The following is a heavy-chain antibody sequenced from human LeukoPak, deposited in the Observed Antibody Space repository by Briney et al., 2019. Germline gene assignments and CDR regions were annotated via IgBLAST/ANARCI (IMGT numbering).Heavy chain of an antibody. V-gene: IGHV3-11*01. Sequence: PGGSLRLSCAASGFTFSDYYMSWIRQAPGKGLEWVSYISSSGSTIYYADSAKGRFTISRDNAKNSLYLQMNSLRAEDTAVYYCARDLRGLGELSLDDYWGQGTLVTVSS. CDR1: GFTFSDYY. D-gene: IGHD3-16*02. J-gene: IGHJ4*02. CDR3: ARDLRGLGELSLDDY. CDR2: ISSSGSTI.